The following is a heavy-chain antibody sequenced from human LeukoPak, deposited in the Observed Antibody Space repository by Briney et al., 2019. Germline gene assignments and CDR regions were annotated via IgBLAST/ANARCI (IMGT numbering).Heavy chain of an antibody. D-gene: IGHD3-22*01. Sequence: SETLSLTCTVSGGSISSYYWSWIRQPPGKGLEWIGYIYYSGSTNYNPSLKSRVTISVDTSKNQFSLKLSSVTAADTAMYYCAREYYYDSSGYDRHDAFDIWGQGTMVTVSS. CDR3: AREYYYDSSGYDRHDAFDI. V-gene: IGHV4-59*01. CDR2: IYYSGST. CDR1: GGSISSYY. J-gene: IGHJ3*02.